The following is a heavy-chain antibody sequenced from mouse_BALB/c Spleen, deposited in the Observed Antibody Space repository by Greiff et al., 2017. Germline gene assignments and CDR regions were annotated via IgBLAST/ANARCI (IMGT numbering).Heavy chain of an antibody. Sequence: EVQVVESGGGLVQPGGSRKLSCAASGFTFSSFGMHWVRQAPEKGLEWVAYISSGSSTIYYADTVKGRFTISRDNPKNTLFLQMTSLRSEDTAMYYCARSLRSTFDYWGQGTTLTVSS. CDR3: ARSLRSTFDY. D-gene: IGHD1-1*01. J-gene: IGHJ2*01. V-gene: IGHV5-17*02. CDR1: GFTFSSFG. CDR2: ISSGSSTI.